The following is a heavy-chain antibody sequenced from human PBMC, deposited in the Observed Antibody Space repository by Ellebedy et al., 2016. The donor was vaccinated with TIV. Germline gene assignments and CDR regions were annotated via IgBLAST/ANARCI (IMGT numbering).Heavy chain of an antibody. D-gene: IGHD7-27*01. CDR3: ARDMAWGNERVNDALDI. V-gene: IGHV3-48*04. Sequence: GESLKISCAASGFTFAPYAMNWVRPAPGTGLEWISSSSGSSLTIHYADSVKGRFTISRDNAKNSLYLQMSSLTAEDTAVYYCARDMAWGNERVNDALDIWGQGTMVTVSA. CDR1: GFTFAPYA. CDR2: SSGSSLTI. J-gene: IGHJ3*02.